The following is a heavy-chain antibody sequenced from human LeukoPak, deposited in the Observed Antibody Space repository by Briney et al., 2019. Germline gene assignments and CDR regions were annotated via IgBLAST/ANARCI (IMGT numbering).Heavy chain of an antibody. CDR2: IWYDGSNK. J-gene: IGHJ4*02. Sequence: GGSLRLSCAASGFTFSSYGMHWVRQAPGKGLEWVAVIWYDGSNKYYADSVKGRFTISRDNSKNTLYLQMNSLKTEDTAVYYCTSGTVGTTEVYWGQGTLVTVSS. D-gene: IGHD1-26*01. V-gene: IGHV3-33*01. CDR1: GFTFSSYG. CDR3: TSGTVGTTEVY.